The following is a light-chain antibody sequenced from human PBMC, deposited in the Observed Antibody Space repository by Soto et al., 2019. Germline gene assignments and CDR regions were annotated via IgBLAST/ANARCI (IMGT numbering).Light chain of an antibody. J-gene: IGLJ2*01. Sequence: QSVLTQPPSASGTPGQRVTISCSGSSSNIGSNYVYWYQQLPGTAPKLLIYRNNQRPSGVPDRFSGSKSGTSASLAISGLRSEDEADYYCAAWDDSLIGVVFGGGTNPTVL. V-gene: IGLV1-47*01. CDR2: RNN. CDR1: SSNIGSNY. CDR3: AAWDDSLIGVV.